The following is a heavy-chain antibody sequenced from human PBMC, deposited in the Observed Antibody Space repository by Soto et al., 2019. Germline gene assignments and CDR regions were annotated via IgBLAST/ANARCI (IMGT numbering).Heavy chain of an antibody. J-gene: IGHJ6*02. V-gene: IGHV1-18*01. CDR1: GYTFTRYG. D-gene: IGHD2-21*02. CDR2: ISGYDGRT. CDR3: AREGDVPDYYYGMDF. Sequence: QVHLVQSGAEVKKPGASVKVSCKTSGYTFTRYGISWVRQAPGQGLEWMGWISGYDGRTNVAQKVQDRVTMTTETSTCRVDMELRSLRSDDTAVDYCAREGDVPDYYYGMDFWGQGTTVTVSS.